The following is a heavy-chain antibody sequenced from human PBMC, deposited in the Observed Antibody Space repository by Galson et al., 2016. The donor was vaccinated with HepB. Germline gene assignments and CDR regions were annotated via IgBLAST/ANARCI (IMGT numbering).Heavy chain of an antibody. Sequence: SLRLSCAASGFTFSSYGMHWVRQAPGKGLEWVAVIWYDGSNKYYADSVKGRFTISRDNSKNTLYLQMNSLRAEDTAVYYCAREHYYDSSGEYYSYYGMDVWGQGTTVTVAS. D-gene: IGHD3-22*01. V-gene: IGHV3-33*01. CDR3: AREHYYDSSGEYYSYYGMDV. CDR1: GFTFSSYG. CDR2: IWYDGSNK. J-gene: IGHJ6*02.